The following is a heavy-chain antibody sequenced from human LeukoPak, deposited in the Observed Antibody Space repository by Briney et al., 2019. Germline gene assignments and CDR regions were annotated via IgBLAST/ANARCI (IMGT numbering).Heavy chain of an antibody. CDR1: GFTFSSYW. Sequence: GGSLRLSCAASGFTFSSYWMHWVRQAPGKGLVWVSRINTDGSSTSYADSVKGRFTISRDNAKNTLYLQMNSLRAEDTAVYYCARDLQAYYYDSSGYLWGQGTLVTVSS. J-gene: IGHJ4*02. V-gene: IGHV3-74*01. CDR3: ARDLQAYYYDSSGYL. D-gene: IGHD3-22*01. CDR2: INTDGSST.